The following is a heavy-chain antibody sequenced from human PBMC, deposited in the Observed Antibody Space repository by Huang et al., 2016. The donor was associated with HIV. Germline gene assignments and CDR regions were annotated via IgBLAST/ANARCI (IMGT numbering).Heavy chain of an antibody. V-gene: IGHV3-48*01. J-gene: IGHJ4*02. D-gene: IGHD2-8*01. CDR2: MSSISSAV. CDR1: GFTFSSYS. CDR3: ARGYMPPADY. Sequence: EVQLVESGRGLVQPGGSLKLSCAASGFTFSSYSMNWVRQVPGKGVEWISFMSSISSAVYYADSVKGRFTISRDNGKDSLYLQMNSLRAEDTAVYYCARGYMPPADYWGQGTLVTVSS.